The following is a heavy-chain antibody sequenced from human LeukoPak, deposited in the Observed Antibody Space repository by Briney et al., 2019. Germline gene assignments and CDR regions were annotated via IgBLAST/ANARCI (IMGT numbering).Heavy chain of an antibody. Sequence: GESLKISCTGSGYSFTSYGISWVRQMPGKGLEWMGRIDPSDSYTNYSPSFQGHVTISADKSISTAYLQWSSLKASDTAMYYCARLGDYYGSQTWLDRWGQGTLVTVSS. V-gene: IGHV5-10-1*01. CDR2: IDPSDSYT. CDR3: ARLGDYYGSQTWLDR. D-gene: IGHD3-10*01. CDR1: GYSFTSYG. J-gene: IGHJ5*02.